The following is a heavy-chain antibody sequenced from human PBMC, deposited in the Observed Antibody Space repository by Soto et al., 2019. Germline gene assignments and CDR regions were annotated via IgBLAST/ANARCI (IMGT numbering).Heavy chain of an antibody. D-gene: IGHD3-22*01. CDR1: GGSLSSSAYS. CDR2: IYQSGST. J-gene: IGHJ3*02. V-gene: IGHV4-30-2*01. CDR3: ARELLFYDSDGFSWDDAFDI. Sequence: QMHLQESGSGLVKPSQTLSLTCAVSGGSLSSSAYSWSWIRQPPGKGLEWIGFIYQSGSTYHNPSVTSRVTMSLDRPKNQFSLKLSSVTAADTAVYYCARELLFYDSDGFSWDDAFDIWGQGTMVTVSS.